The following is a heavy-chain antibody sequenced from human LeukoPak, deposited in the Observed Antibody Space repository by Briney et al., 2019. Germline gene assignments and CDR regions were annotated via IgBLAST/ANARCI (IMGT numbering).Heavy chain of an antibody. CDR3: ARGYCSGGTCYGIDY. CDR1: GFTFSSYA. V-gene: IGHV3-73*01. Sequence: PGGSLRLSCAASGFTFSSYAMSWVRQAPGKGLEWVGRIRSKANNYATAYAASVKGRFTISRDDSKNTAYLRMNSLKTEDTAVYFCARGYCSGGTCYGIDYWGQGTLVTVSS. J-gene: IGHJ4*02. D-gene: IGHD2-15*01. CDR2: IRSKANNYAT.